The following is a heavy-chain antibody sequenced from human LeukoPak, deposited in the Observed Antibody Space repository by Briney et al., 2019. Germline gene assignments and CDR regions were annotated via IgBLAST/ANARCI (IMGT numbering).Heavy chain of an antibody. CDR2: INHSGST. CDR1: GGSISSSSYY. J-gene: IGHJ4*02. Sequence: SETLSLTCTVSGGSISSSSYYWRWIRQPPGKGLEWIGEINHSGSTNYNPSLKSRVTISVDTSKNQFSLKLSSVTAADTAVYYCAREDSSGYYFDYWGQGTLVTVSS. CDR3: AREDSSGYYFDY. D-gene: IGHD3-22*01. V-gene: IGHV4-39*07.